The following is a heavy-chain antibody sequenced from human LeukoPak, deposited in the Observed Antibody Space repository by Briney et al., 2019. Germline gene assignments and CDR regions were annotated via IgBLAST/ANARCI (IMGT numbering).Heavy chain of an antibody. J-gene: IGHJ4*01. D-gene: IGHD5-18*01. CDR3: ARPPGGIQLWFVGY. Sequence: GASVKVSCKASGGTFSSYAISWVRQAPGQGLEWIGGIIPTFGTANYAQKFQGRVTITADESTGTAYMVLSSLRSEDTSVYYCARPPGGIQLWFVGYWGQGTLGTASS. CDR2: IIPTFGTA. CDR1: GGTFSSYA. V-gene: IGHV1-69*13.